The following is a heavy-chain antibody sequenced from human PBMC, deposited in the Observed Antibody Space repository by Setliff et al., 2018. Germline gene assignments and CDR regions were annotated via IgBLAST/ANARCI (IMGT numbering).Heavy chain of an antibody. J-gene: IGHJ4*01. D-gene: IGHD4-17*01. CDR3: ARADHLVTTTFDY. V-gene: IGHV7-4-1*02. Sequence: ASVKVSCKASGYSLSNYVMNWVRQAPGQGLEWMGWINTKTGDPTYAQGYTVRFAFSLDTSDSATYLDISNLKAEDTATYYCARADHLVTTTFDYWGQGTLVTVSS. CDR2: INTKTGDP. CDR1: GYSLSNYV.